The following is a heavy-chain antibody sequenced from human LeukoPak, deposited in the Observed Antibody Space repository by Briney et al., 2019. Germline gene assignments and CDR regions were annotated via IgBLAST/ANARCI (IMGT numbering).Heavy chain of an antibody. D-gene: IGHD3-22*01. V-gene: IGHV5-51*01. J-gene: IGHJ4*02. Sequence: GESLKISCKGSGYRFTSYWIGWVRQMPGKGLEWMGIIYPGDSDTRYSPSFQGQVTISADKSISTAYLQWSSLKASDTAMYYCARLYYYDSSGYYYFDYWGQGTLVTVSS. CDR1: GYRFTSYW. CDR2: IYPGDSDT. CDR3: ARLYYYDSSGYYYFDY.